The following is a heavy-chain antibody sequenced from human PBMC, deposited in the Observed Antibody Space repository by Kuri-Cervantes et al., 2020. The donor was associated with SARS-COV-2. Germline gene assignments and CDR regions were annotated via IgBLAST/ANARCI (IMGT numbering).Heavy chain of an antibody. CDR2: IYYSGST. V-gene: IGHV4-39*01. Sequence: WVRQPPGKGLEWIGSIYYSGSTYYNPSLKSRVTISVDTSKNQFSLKLSSVTAADTAVYYCARHQRITIFGVVIIGAFDIWGQGTMVTVSS. CDR3: ARHQRITIFGVVIIGAFDI. D-gene: IGHD3-3*01. J-gene: IGHJ3*02.